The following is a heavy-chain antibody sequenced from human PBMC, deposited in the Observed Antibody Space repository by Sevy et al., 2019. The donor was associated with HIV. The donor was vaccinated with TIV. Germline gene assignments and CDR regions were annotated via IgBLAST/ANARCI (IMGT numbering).Heavy chain of an antibody. V-gene: IGHV3-30*18. D-gene: IGHD3-9*01. Sequence: GGSLRLSCVVSGIIFTSSGMHWVRQAPGKGLEWVAVISYHGRDKFYADSVKGQFTISRDNSKNILYLQMNGLRIEDPAMYYCAKDFTGYNGMDVWGQGTMVTVSS. CDR1: GIIFTSSG. CDR3: AKDFTGYNGMDV. CDR2: ISYHGRDK. J-gene: IGHJ6*02.